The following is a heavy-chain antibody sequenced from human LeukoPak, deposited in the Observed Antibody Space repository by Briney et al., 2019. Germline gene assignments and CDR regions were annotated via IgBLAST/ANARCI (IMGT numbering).Heavy chain of an antibody. D-gene: IGHD3-10*01. CDR2: IYHSGST. CDR1: EFNFINYF. Sequence: SGGSLRLSCAAPEFNFINYFMSWVRQPPGKGLEWIGEIYHSGSTNYNPSLKSRVTISVDKSKNQFSLKLSSVTAADTAVYYCARDVSSGDDAFDIWGQGTMVTVSS. V-gene: IGHV4-4*02. CDR3: ARDVSSGDDAFDI. J-gene: IGHJ3*02.